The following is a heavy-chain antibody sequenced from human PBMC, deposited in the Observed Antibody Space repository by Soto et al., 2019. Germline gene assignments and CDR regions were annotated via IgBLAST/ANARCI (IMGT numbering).Heavy chain of an antibody. V-gene: IGHV3-7*01. Sequence: GGSLRLSCAASGFTFSSYWMSWVRQAPGKGLEWVANIKQDGSDKYYVDSVKGRFTISRDNAKNSLYLQMNSLRAEDTAVYYCARYTAMDLEYYYYYYMDVWGKGTTVTVSS. CDR1: GFTFSSYW. J-gene: IGHJ6*03. CDR3: ARYTAMDLEYYYYYYMDV. D-gene: IGHD5-18*01. CDR2: IKQDGSDK.